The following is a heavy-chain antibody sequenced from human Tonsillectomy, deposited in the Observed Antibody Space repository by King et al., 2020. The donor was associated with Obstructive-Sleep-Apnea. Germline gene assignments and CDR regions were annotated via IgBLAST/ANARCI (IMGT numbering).Heavy chain of an antibody. CDR2: IYSGGST. V-gene: IGHV3-53*04. Sequence: VQLVQSGGGLVQAGGSLRLSCTASGFTVSSNYMSWVRQAPGKGLEWVSVIYSGGSTYYADSVKGRFTISRHNSKNTVYLQMNSLRTEDTAVYFCARGSGNYYDSSGYDYPFAYWGQGTLVTVSS. D-gene: IGHD3-22*01. J-gene: IGHJ4*02. CDR3: ARGSGNYYDSSGYDYPFAY. CDR1: GFTVSSNY.